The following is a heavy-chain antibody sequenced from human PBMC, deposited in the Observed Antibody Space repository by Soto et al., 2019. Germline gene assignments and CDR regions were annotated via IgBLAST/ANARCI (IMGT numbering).Heavy chain of an antibody. D-gene: IGHD1-26*01. CDR2: IYYSGST. Sequence: PEETLSLTCTVPGGSISSSNYYWGWIRQPPGKGLEWIGSIYYSGSTYYNPSLKSRVTISVDTSKNQFSLKLSSVTAADSAVYYCATQEVGGSYVYTFDPWGQGTLVTVSS. J-gene: IGHJ5*02. CDR3: ATQEVGGSYVYTFDP. CDR1: GGSISSSNYY. V-gene: IGHV4-39*01.